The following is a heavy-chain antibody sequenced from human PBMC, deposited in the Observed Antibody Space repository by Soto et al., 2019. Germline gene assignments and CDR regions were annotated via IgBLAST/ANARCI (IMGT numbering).Heavy chain of an antibody. CDR1: GGSISFDHYH. CDR2: VHYSGSV. CDR3: AREDDGGDRDYYGLDV. J-gene: IGHJ6*02. D-gene: IGHD2-21*02. Sequence: QVPLQQSGPGLMKPSQTLSLTCTVSGGSISFDHYHWTWIRQPPGKGLEWIGYVHYSGSVLYNPSLQSRVSISVDTSKNQFSLKLSSVTAADTAVYFCAREDDGGDRDYYGLDVWGQGTTVTVSS. V-gene: IGHV4-30-4*01.